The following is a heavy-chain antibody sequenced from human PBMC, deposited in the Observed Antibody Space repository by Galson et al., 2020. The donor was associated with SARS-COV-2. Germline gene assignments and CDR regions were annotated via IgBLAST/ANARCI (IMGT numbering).Heavy chain of an antibody. Sequence: SGPTLVKPTQTLTLTCTFSGFSLSTSGMWVSWIRQPPGKALYWLSLIDWDDDKYYSTSLKTRLTISKDTSKNQVDLTMTNMDPVDTATYYCARGHYDIWAGAGFFGMDAWCQGTTVVVSS. D-gene: IGHD3-9*01. CDR3: ARGHYDIWAGAGFFGMDA. CDR2: IDWDDDK. CDR1: GFSLSTSGMW. V-gene: IGHV2-70*01. J-gene: IGHJ6*02.